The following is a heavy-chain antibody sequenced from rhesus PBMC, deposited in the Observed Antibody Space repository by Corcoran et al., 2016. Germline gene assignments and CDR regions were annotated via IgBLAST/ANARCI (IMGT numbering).Heavy chain of an antibody. CDR1: GGTISSGYYY. D-gene: IGHD6-19*01. Sequence: QVQLQESGPGVVKPSETLSLTCAVSGGTISSGYYYWSWIRQPPGKGLEWIGGIYSKTESTNYNPSLKSRVTISKDTSKNQFSLKLSSVTATDTAVYYCARDLRSPFDYWGQGVLVTVSS. J-gene: IGHJ4*01. CDR3: ARDLRSPFDY. CDR2: IYSKTEST. V-gene: IGHV4S12*01.